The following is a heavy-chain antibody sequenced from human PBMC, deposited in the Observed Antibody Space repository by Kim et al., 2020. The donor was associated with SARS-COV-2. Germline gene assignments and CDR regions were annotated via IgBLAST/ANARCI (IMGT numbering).Heavy chain of an antibody. J-gene: IGHJ6*02. CDR1: GGSISSHY. Sequence: SETLSLTCTVSGGSISSHYWSWIRQPPGKGLEWIGYIYYSGSTNYNPSLKSRVTISVDTSKNQFSLKLSSVTAADTAVYYCAREEVTRSYGMDVWGQGTTVTVSS. D-gene: IGHD4-4*01. CDR2: IYYSGST. V-gene: IGHV4-59*11. CDR3: AREEVTRSYGMDV.